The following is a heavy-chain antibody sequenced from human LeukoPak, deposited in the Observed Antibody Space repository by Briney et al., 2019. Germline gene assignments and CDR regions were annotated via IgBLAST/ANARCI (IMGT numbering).Heavy chain of an antibody. Sequence: GGSLRLSCAASGFTFSSYWMSWARQAPGKGLQWVASIKQDGSDQYYVDSVKGRFTISRDNAKNSLYLQMNSLRAEDTAVYYCAREESGSSGWYDYWGQGTLVTVSS. D-gene: IGHD6-19*01. CDR1: GFTFSSYW. CDR3: AREESGSSGWYDY. V-gene: IGHV3-7*01. CDR2: IKQDGSDQ. J-gene: IGHJ4*02.